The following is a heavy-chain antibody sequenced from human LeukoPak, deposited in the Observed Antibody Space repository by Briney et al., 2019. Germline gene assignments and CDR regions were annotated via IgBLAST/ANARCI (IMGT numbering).Heavy chain of an antibody. CDR1: GGSLSSGGYY. Sequence: SETLSLTCTVSGGSLSSGGYYWSWIRQHPGKGLEWIGYIHYSGKTYYNPSLESRLAMSVDTSKNQFSLELSSVTAADTAVYYCARHAWMGLYCSSTSCPNWFDPWGQGTLVTVSS. J-gene: IGHJ5*02. D-gene: IGHD2-2*01. V-gene: IGHV4-31*03. CDR2: IHYSGKT. CDR3: ARHAWMGLYCSSTSCPNWFDP.